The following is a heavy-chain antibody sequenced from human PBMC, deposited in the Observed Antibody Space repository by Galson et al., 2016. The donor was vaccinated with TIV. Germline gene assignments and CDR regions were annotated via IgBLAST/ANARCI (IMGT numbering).Heavy chain of an antibody. V-gene: IGHV1-18*01. CDR2: ISTYNGYT. CDR1: GYSLTNYG. CDR3: ARDPTYYDTNGWGH. Sequence: SGYSLTNYGIAWVRQAPGQGLEWMGWISTYNGYTDYAQKLQGRVTMTTDTSTSTAYMELRSLRSDDTAMYYCARDPTYYDTNGWGHWGQGTLVIVSS. J-gene: IGHJ4*02. D-gene: IGHD3-22*01.